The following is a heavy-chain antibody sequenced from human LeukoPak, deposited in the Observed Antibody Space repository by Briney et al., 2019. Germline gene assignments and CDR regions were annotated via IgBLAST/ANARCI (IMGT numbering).Heavy chain of an antibody. V-gene: IGHV3-30*02. CDR2: IRHDGSNK. Sequence: PGGSLRLSCAASGFSFSTYDMHWVRQAPGKGLEWVAFIRHDGSNKQYADSVKGRFTISRDNSKNTLYLQMNSLRVEDTAVYYCAKGDADWGQGTLVTVSS. CDR1: GFSFSTYD. CDR3: AKGDAD. J-gene: IGHJ4*02.